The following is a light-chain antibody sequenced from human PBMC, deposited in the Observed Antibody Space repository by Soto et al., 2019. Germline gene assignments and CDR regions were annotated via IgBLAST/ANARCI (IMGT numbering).Light chain of an antibody. V-gene: IGLV2-14*01. Sequence: ALTQPASVSGSPGQSITISCTGTSSDVGGYNYVSWYQQHPGKAPKLMIYEVSNRPSGVSNRFSVSKSGNTASLTISGLQAEDEADYYCSSYTSSSTLVFGTGTKVTVL. CDR3: SSYTSSSTLV. CDR2: EVS. CDR1: SSDVGGYNY. J-gene: IGLJ1*01.